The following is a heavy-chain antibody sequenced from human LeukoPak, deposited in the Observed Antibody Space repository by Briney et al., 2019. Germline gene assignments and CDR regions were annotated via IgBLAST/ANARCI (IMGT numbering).Heavy chain of an antibody. Sequence: PSETLSLTCTVSGVSISSSSYYWGWIRQPPGKGLEWIGSIYYSGSTYYNPSLKSRVTISVDTSKNQFSLKLSSVTAADTAVYYCASNTGYSSGWYLINQFDYWGQGTLVTVSS. J-gene: IGHJ4*02. CDR1: GVSISSSSYY. CDR2: IYYSGST. CDR3: ASNTGYSSGWYLINQFDY. V-gene: IGHV4-39*01. D-gene: IGHD6-19*01.